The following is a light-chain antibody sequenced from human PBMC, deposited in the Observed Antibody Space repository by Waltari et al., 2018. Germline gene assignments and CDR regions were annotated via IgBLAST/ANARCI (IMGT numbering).Light chain of an antibody. Sequence: QSMLTQPPSASGTPGQRVTIPCSGSSSNIGSKTVTWYQHLPGTAPRVLIYSNNQRPSGVPDRFSGSKSGTSASLAISGLQSEDEADYYCSSWDDSVIGPVFGGGTKLTVL. CDR1: SSNIGSKT. CDR2: SNN. CDR3: SSWDDSVIGPV. V-gene: IGLV1-44*01. J-gene: IGLJ2*01.